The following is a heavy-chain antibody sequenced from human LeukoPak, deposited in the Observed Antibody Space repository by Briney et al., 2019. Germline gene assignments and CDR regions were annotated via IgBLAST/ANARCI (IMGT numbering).Heavy chain of an antibody. Sequence: SETLSLTCTVSGGSISSYYWSWIRQPPGKGLEWIGYIYYSGSTNYNPSLKCRVTISVDTSKNQFSLKLSSVTAADTAVYYCARVLRDGYNYWFDPWGQGTLVTVSS. V-gene: IGHV4-59*01. D-gene: IGHD5-24*01. CDR3: ARVLRDGYNYWFDP. CDR1: GGSISSYY. J-gene: IGHJ5*02. CDR2: IYYSGST.